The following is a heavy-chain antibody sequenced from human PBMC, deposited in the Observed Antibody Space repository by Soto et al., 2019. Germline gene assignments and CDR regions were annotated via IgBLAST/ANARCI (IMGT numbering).Heavy chain of an antibody. CDR2: IIPIFGTA. CDR1: GGTFSSYA. V-gene: IGHV1-69*01. Sequence: QVQLVQSGAEVKKPGASVKVSCKASGGTFSSYAISWVRQAPGQGLEWMGGIIPIFGTANYAQKFQGRVTITADESTSTAYLELSSLRSEDTAVYYCARARVGASLVVGRYYGMDVWGQGTTATVSS. CDR3: ARARVGASLVVGRYYGMDV. D-gene: IGHD1-26*01. J-gene: IGHJ6*02.